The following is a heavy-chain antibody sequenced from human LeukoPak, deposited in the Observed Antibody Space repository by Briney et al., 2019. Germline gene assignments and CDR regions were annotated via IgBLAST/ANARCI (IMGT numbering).Heavy chain of an antibody. CDR2: ISTTSSYI. Sequence: TGGSLRLSCTVSGFTFSRYTLNWVRQAPGKGLEWLSSISTTSSYIYYADSVKGRFTISRDNARNSVYLQMNSLRAEDTAVYYCARANTYDSNYYYGMDVWGQGTTVTVSS. CDR1: GFTFSRYT. J-gene: IGHJ6*02. D-gene: IGHD5-12*01. V-gene: IGHV3-21*01. CDR3: ARANTYDSNYYYGMDV.